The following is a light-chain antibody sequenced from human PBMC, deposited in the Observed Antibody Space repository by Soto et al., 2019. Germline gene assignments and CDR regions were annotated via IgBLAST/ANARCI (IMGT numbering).Light chain of an antibody. Sequence: QSALTQPASVSGSPGQSITISCTGTSSDVGGYNYVSWYQQHPGKAPKLMIYDVTNRPSGVSNRFSGSKSGNTASLTISGLQAEDEDDYYCSSYTSSHTLAFGGGTKLTVL. CDR1: SSDVGGYNY. CDR3: SSYTSSHTLA. V-gene: IGLV2-14*01. CDR2: DVT. J-gene: IGLJ2*01.